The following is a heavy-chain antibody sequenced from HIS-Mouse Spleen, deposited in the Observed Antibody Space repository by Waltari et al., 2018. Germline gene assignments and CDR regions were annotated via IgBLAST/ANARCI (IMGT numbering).Heavy chain of an antibody. CDR1: GGPISSSSYH. D-gene: IGHD6-13*01. J-gene: IGHJ2*01. V-gene: IGHV4-39*07. CDR3: AREIPYSSSWYDWYFDL. CDR2: IYCSGST. Sequence: QLQLQESGPGLVKPSETLSLTCTVSGGPISSSSYHWGWIRQPPGKGLEWIGSIYCSGSTYYNPSLKSRVTISVDTSKNQFSLKLSSVTAADTAVYYCAREIPYSSSWYDWYFDLWGRGTLVTVSS.